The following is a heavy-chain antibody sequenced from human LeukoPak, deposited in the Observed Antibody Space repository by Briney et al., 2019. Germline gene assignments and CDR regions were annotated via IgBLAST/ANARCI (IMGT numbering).Heavy chain of an antibody. CDR1: GYTFTSRG. CDR3: ARTLMTTVTIYPYLYYYYMDV. J-gene: IGHJ6*03. D-gene: IGHD4-11*01. Sequence: ASVKVSCKASGYTFTSRGISWVRQAPGQGLEWMGWISAYNGDTKYAQNLQGRVTLTTYTSTTTAYLELRSLTSDDTAVYYCARTLMTTVTIYPYLYYYYMDVWGKGTTVTVSS. CDR2: ISAYNGDT. V-gene: IGHV1-18*01.